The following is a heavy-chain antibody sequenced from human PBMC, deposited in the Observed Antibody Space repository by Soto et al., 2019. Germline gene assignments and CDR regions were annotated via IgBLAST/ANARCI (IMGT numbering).Heavy chain of an antibody. V-gene: IGHV1-18*01. CDR3: ARDRPPGSLYGMDA. J-gene: IGHJ6*02. CDR1: GYIFTTYG. Sequence: QIQLVQSGGGMERPGASVTVSCEASGYIFTTYGLSWVRQTPAHGLEWMGWISADSGYTQYAQFLQDRLTMTRDTSTNTGYMELRDLTSDDAGIYYCARDRPPGSLYGMDAWGQGTAVTVSS. CDR2: ISADSGYT.